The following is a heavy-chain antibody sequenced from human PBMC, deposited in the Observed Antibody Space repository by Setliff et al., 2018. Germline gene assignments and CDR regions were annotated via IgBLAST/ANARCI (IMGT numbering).Heavy chain of an antibody. CDR3: AGQGPIFGTGLIPGFDQ. Sequence: LSLTCAVYGGSFNVYFWSWIRQPPGKGLEWVSTVSVSGDNTYYTDSVKGRFTTSRDNSKNTVSLQMSSLRAEDTAVYFCAGQGPIFGTGLIPGFDQWGQGTMVTVSS. CDR1: GGSFNVYF. V-gene: IGHV3-23*01. CDR2: VSVSGDNT. D-gene: IGHD3-3*01. J-gene: IGHJ4*02.